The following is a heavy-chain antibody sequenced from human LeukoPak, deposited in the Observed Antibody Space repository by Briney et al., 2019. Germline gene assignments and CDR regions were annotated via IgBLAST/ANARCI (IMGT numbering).Heavy chain of an antibody. V-gene: IGHV5-51*01. CDR3: ARVLRFLDQPIRLSAFDI. CDR1: GYSFTSYW. Sequence: GESLKISCKGSGYSFTSYWIGWVRQIPGKGLEWMGIIYPGDSDTRYSPSFQGQVTISADKSISTAYLQWSSLKASDTAMYYCARVLRFLDQPIRLSAFDIWGQGTMVTVSS. CDR2: IYPGDSDT. D-gene: IGHD3-3*01. J-gene: IGHJ3*02.